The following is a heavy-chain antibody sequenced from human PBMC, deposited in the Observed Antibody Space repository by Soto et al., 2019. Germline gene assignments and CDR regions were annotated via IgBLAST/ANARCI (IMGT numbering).Heavy chain of an antibody. Sequence: GGSLRLSCEASGFTFRNYKMNWVRQAPGKGLEWVSYISSSSSTIYYADSVKGRFTTSRDNAKNSLYLQMNSLRAEDTAVYYCARADSGYAHGYYYYGMDVWGQGTTVTVSS. D-gene: IGHD5-12*01. CDR2: ISSSSSTI. J-gene: IGHJ6*02. V-gene: IGHV3-48*01. CDR1: GFTFRNYK. CDR3: ARADSGYAHGYYYYGMDV.